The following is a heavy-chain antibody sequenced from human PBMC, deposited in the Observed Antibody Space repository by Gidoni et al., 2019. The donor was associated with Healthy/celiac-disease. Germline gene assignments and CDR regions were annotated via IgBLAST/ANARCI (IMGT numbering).Heavy chain of an antibody. J-gene: IGHJ3*02. CDR2: IYYSGST. V-gene: IGHV4-59*01. D-gene: IGHD3-3*01. CDR3: ARGYYDFWSGYWGAFDI. Sequence: QVQLQESGPGLVKPSETLSLTCTVSGGSISSYYWSWIRQPPGKGLEWIGYIYYSGSTNYNPSLKSRVTISVDTSKNQFSLKLSSVTAADTAVYYCARGYYDFWSGYWGAFDIWGQGTMVTVSS. CDR1: GGSISSYY.